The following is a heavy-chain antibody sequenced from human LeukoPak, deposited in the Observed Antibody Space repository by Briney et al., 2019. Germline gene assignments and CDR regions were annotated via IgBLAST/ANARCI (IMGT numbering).Heavy chain of an antibody. CDR3: ARTLMVRGARKQYYMDV. CDR2: INHSQST. D-gene: IGHD3-10*01. J-gene: IGHJ6*03. Sequence: SETLSLTCAVYGASFSGYYWSWIRQPPGKGLKWNGEINHSQSTNYNPSLKSRVTISVDTSKNQFSLKLSSVTAADTAVYYWARTLMVRGARKQYYMDVWGKGTTVTIS. CDR1: GASFSGYY. V-gene: IGHV4-34*01.